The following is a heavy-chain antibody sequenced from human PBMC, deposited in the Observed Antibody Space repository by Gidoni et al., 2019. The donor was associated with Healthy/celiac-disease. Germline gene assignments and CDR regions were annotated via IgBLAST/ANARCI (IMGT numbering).Heavy chain of an antibody. V-gene: IGHV1-46*03. CDR2: INPSGGST. CDR1: GYTFPSYY. D-gene: IGHD4-17*01. Sequence: QVQLVQSGAEVKKPGASVKVSCKASGYTFPSYYMHWVRQAPGQGLEWVGIINPSGGSTSYAQKFQGRVTMTRDTSTSTVYMELSSLRSEDTAVYYCARTMNQLLPTTVTIHYFDYWGQGTLVTVSS. CDR3: ARTMNQLLPTTVTIHYFDY. J-gene: IGHJ4*02.